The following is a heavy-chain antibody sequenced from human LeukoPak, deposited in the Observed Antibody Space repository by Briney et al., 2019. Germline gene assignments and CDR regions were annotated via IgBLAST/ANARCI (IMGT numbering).Heavy chain of an antibody. Sequence: GGSLRLSCAASGFTVSSYSMNWVRQAPGKGLELGSSISSSSSYIYYADSVKGRFTISRDNSKNTLYLQMNSLRAEDTAVYYCAKDANYGDYIPYDYWGQGTLVTVSS. CDR2: ISSSSSYI. CDR3: AKDANYGDYIPYDY. D-gene: IGHD4-17*01. V-gene: IGHV3-21*01. J-gene: IGHJ4*02. CDR1: GFTVSSYS.